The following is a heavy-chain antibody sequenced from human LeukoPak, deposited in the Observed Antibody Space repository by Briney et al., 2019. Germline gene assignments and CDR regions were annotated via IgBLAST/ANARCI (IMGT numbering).Heavy chain of an antibody. J-gene: IGHJ4*02. V-gene: IGHV4-31*03. CDR3: AREFRTDYGDLNYFDY. CDR1: GGSISSGGYY. D-gene: IGHD4-17*01. Sequence: SETLSLTCTVSGGSISSGGYYWSWIRQHPGKGLEWIGYIYYSGSTCYNASLKSRVTLSVDTSKNQFSLKLSSVTAADTAVYYCAREFRTDYGDLNYFDYWGQGTLVTVSS. CDR2: IYYSGST.